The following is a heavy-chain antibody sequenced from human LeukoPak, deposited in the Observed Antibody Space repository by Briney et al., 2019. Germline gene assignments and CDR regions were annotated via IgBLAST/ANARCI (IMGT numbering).Heavy chain of an antibody. D-gene: IGHD5-18*01. CDR2: ISSSSSYI. CDR3: AKGDVDTAMVRFDY. J-gene: IGHJ4*02. Sequence: GGSLRLSCAASGFTFSSYSMNWVRQAPGKGLEWVSSISSSSSYIYYADSVKGRFTISRDNAKNSLYLQMNSLRAEDTAVYYCAKGDVDTAMVRFDYWGQGTLVTVSS. V-gene: IGHV3-21*04. CDR1: GFTFSSYS.